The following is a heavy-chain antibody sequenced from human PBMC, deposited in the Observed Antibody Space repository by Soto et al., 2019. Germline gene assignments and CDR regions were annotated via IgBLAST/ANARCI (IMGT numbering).Heavy chain of an antibody. Sequence: SETLSLTCAVSGYSISSGYYWGWLRQPPGKGLEWIGSINHGGSTYYNPSLNSRVTLSIDMTNNHVSLILNSVTAADTAVYYCARVGPWVPYYYDSSPYTFENWFDPWGQGTLVTVSS. CDR1: GYSISSGYY. CDR3: ARVGPWVPYYYDSSPYTFENWFDP. V-gene: IGHV4-38-2*01. CDR2: INHGGST. D-gene: IGHD3-22*01. J-gene: IGHJ5*02.